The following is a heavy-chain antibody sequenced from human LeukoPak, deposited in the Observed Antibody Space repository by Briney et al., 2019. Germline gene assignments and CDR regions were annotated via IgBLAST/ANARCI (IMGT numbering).Heavy chain of an antibody. V-gene: IGHV4-38-2*01. D-gene: IGHD6-19*01. CDR1: GYSISSGYY. J-gene: IGHJ5*02. CDR2: IYHSGST. CDR3: ARLIAVAGTGDYFNWFDP. Sequence: PSETLSLTCAVSGYSISSGYYWGWIRQPPGKGLEWIGSIYHSGSTYYNPSLKSRVTISVDTSKSQFSLKLSSVTAADTAVYYCARLIAVAGTGDYFNWFDPWGQGTLVTVSS.